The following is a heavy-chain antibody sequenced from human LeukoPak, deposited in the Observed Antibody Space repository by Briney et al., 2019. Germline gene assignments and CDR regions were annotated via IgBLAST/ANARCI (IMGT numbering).Heavy chain of an antibody. D-gene: IGHD6-19*01. CDR3: ARDVKKYSSGRYGYEPYYFDY. V-gene: IGHV3-20*04. CDR1: GFTFDDYG. J-gene: IGHJ4*02. Sequence: GGSLRLSCAASGFTFDDYGMSWVRQAPGKGLEWVSGINWNGGSTGYADSVKGRFTISRDNAKNSLYLQMNSLRAEDTALYYCARDVKKYSSGRYGYEPYYFDYWGQGTLVTVSS. CDR2: INWNGGST.